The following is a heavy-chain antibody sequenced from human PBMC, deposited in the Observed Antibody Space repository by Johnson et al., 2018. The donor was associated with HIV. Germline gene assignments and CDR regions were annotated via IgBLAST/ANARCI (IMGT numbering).Heavy chain of an antibody. Sequence: VQLVESGGALVQPGGSLRLSCAASGFTVSSYWMHWVRQAPGKGLVWVSRINSDGSSTSYADSVKGRFTISRDNAKNTLYLQMNSLRAEDTAVYYCARGAPDYYDIPKNDFPSASLLW. D-gene: IGHD3-22*01. J-gene: IGHJ2*01. CDR1: GFTVSSYW. V-gene: IGHV3-74*02. CDR3: ARGAPDYYDIPKNDFPSASLL. CDR2: INSDGSST.